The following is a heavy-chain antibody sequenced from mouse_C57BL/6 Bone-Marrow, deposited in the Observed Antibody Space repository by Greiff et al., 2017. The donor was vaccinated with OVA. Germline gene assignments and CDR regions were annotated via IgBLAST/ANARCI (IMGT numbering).Heavy chain of an antibody. Sequence: QVQLQQPGAELVKPGASVKLSCKASGYTFTSYWMHWVKQRPGQGLEWIGMIHPNSGSTNYNEKFKSKATLTVDKSSSTAYMQLSSLTSEDSAVYNCARVFVYTCFAYWGERALVSVSA. CDR1: GYTFTSYW. V-gene: IGHV1-64*01. CDR2: IHPNSGST. CDR3: ARVFVYTCFAY. J-gene: IGHJ3*01.